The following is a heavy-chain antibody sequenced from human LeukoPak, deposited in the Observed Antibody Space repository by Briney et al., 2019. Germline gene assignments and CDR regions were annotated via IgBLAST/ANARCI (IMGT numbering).Heavy chain of an antibody. CDR2: INHSGST. D-gene: IGHD3-10*01. Sequence: PSETLSLTCAVYGGSFSGYYWSWIRQPPGKGLEWIGEINHSGSTNYNPSLKSRVTISVDTSKNQFSLKLSSVTAADTAVYYCAREGSHYYGSGGYGWFDPWGQGTLVTVSS. J-gene: IGHJ5*02. CDR1: GGSFSGYY. CDR3: AREGSHYYGSGGYGWFDP. V-gene: IGHV4-34*01.